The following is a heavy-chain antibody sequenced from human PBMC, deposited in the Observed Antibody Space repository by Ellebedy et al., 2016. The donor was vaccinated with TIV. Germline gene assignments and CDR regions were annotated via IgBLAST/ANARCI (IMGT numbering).Heavy chain of an antibody. CDR3: ARGGGYYYGSGSYGWFDP. V-gene: IGHV1-46*01. Sequence: ASVKVSCXASGGTFSSYAISWVRQAPGQGLEWMGIINPSGGSTSYAQKFQGRVTMTRDTSTSTVYMELSSLRSEDTAVYYCARGGGYYYGSGSYGWFDPWGQGTLVTVSS. CDR1: GGTFSSYA. J-gene: IGHJ5*02. D-gene: IGHD3-10*01. CDR2: INPSGGST.